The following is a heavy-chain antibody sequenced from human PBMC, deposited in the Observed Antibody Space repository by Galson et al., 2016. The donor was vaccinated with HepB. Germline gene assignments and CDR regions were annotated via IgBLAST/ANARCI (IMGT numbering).Heavy chain of an antibody. CDR1: GFRFSDYA. Sequence: SLRLSCATSGFRFSDYAMTWVRQAPGKGLQWVSSMSGVGHSTYYADSVKGRFIISRDNSNNSLYLQMNSLRAADTAVYYCARENERGVVRGVFDFWGQGTLVTVSS. J-gene: IGHJ4*02. D-gene: IGHD3-10*01. CDR2: MSGVGHST. CDR3: ARENERGVVRGVFDF. V-gene: IGHV3-23*01.